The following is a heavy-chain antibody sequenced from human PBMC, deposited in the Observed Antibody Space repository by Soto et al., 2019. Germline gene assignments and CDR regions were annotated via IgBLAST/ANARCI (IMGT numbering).Heavy chain of an antibody. V-gene: IGHV1-2*04. CDR1: GYTFTGYY. CDR2: INPNSGGT. D-gene: IGHD1-7*01. Sequence: QVQLVQSGAEVKKPGASVKVSCKASGYTFTGYYMHWVRQAPGQGLEWMGWINPNSGGTNYAQKFQGWVTMTRDPSISTAYMELSRLRSDDTAVYYCARGRELPLPTNWFDPWGQGTLVTVSS. J-gene: IGHJ5*02. CDR3: ARGRELPLPTNWFDP.